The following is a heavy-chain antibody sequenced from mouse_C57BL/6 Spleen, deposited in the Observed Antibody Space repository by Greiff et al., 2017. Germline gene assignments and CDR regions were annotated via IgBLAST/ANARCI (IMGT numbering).Heavy chain of an antibody. CDR3: TRSGFLYAMDY. V-gene: IGHV1-15*01. CDR1: GYTFTDYE. Sequence: VQLQQSGAELVRPGASVTLSCKASGYTFTDYEMHWVKQTPVHGLEWIGAIDPETGGTAYNQKFKGKAILTADKSSSTAYMELRSLTSEDSAVYYCTRSGFLYAMDYWGQGTSVTVSS. CDR2: IDPETGGT. D-gene: IGHD3-2*02. J-gene: IGHJ4*01.